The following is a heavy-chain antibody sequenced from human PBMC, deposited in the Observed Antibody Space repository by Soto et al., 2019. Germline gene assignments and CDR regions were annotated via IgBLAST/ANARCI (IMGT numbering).Heavy chain of an antibody. CDR2: IYYSGTT. CDR1: GGSINDNQYY. D-gene: IGHD3-16*02. V-gene: IGHV4-39*01. CDR3: ARIYDYVWGSFRHFDY. Sequence: SETLSLTCTVSGGSINDNQYYWGWIRQAPGKGPEWIGSIYYSGTTHYSPSLQSRVTLSVDTSRNQFSLKLSSVTAADTAVYYCARIYDYVWGSFRHFDYWGQGILVTVSS. J-gene: IGHJ4*02.